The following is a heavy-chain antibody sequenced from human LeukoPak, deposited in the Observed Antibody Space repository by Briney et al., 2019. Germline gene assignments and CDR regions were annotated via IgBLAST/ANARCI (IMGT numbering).Heavy chain of an antibody. V-gene: IGHV1-2*02. D-gene: IGHD3-3*01. Sequence: ASVKVSCKASGYTFTGYYMHWVRQAPGQGFEWMGWINPNSGGTNYAQKFQGRVTMTRDTSISAAYMELSRLRSDDTAVYYCARGRAPPPWGITIFGVVESWFDPWGQGTLVTVSS. CDR1: GYTFTGYY. J-gene: IGHJ5*02. CDR2: INPNSGGT. CDR3: ARGRAPPPWGITIFGVVESWFDP.